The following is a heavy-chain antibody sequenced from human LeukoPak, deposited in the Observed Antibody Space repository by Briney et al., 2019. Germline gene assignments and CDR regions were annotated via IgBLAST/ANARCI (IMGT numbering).Heavy chain of an antibody. D-gene: IGHD2-2*01. CDR3: ARVGALCSSTSCYRHWFDP. V-gene: IGHV4-34*01. CDR2: INQSGST. CDR1: GGSFSGYY. J-gene: IGHJ5*02. Sequence: SETLSLTCAVYGGSFSGYYWSWIRQPPGRGLEWIGEINQSGSTNYNPSLKSRVTISVDTSKNQFSLKLSSVTAADTAVYYCARVGALCSSTSCYRHWFDPWGQGTLVTASS.